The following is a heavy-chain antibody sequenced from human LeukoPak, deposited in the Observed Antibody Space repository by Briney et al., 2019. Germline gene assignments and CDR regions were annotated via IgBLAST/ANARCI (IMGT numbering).Heavy chain of an antibody. D-gene: IGHD6-13*01. CDR2: ISSSGSTI. V-gene: IGHV3-48*03. CDR3: ARDYVGIAAAYWYFDL. J-gene: IGHJ2*01. Sequence: PGGSLRLSCAASGFTFSSYEMNWVRQAPGKGLEWVSYISSSGSTIYYADSVKGRFTISRDNAKSSLYLQMNSLRAEGTAVYYCARDYVGIAAAYWYFDLWGRGTLVTVSS. CDR1: GFTFSSYE.